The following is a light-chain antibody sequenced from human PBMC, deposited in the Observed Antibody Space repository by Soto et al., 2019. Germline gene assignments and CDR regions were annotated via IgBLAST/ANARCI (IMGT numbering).Light chain of an antibody. J-gene: IGKJ2*01. CDR3: QLYGGSHMFS. Sequence: EIVLTQSPGTLSLSPGEGATLSCRASESISSSYLAWYQQRPGQSPRLLIYAASSRAAGIPDRFSGSGSAADFTPTISRREPEDFAVYYCQLYGGSHMFSFGQGTKLQIK. CDR2: AAS. V-gene: IGKV3-20*01. CDR1: ESISSSY.